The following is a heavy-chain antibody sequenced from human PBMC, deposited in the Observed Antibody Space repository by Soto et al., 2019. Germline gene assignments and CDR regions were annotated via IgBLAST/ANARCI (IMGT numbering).Heavy chain of an antibody. CDR2: TRKTANSYTT. D-gene: IGHD1-1*01. CDR3: ARDTTGMPYGMDV. J-gene: IGHJ6*02. CDR1: GFFFSDHY. V-gene: IGHV3-72*01. Sequence: EVQLVESGGGLVQPGGSLRLSCAASGFFFSDHYMDWVRQAPGKGLEWVGRTRKTANSYTTEYAASVKGRFTISRHDSNNSVYLQMNSLKSEYTAVYYCARDTTGMPYGMDVWGQGTTVTVSS.